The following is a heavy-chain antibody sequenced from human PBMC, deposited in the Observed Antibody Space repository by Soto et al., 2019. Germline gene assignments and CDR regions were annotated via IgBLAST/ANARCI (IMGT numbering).Heavy chain of an antibody. V-gene: IGHV1-69*01. J-gene: IGHJ5*02. CDR3: ARAHGTSWYNWFDP. Sequence: SVKDSCKASGGNFTNSGISWVRQAPGQGLEWMGGIIPLFGTTNYSHKFRGRVTVTADESTSTVYMELNSLRSEDTAMYYCARAHGTSWYNWFDPWGQGTLVT. D-gene: IGHD6-13*01. CDR1: GGNFTNSG. CDR2: IIPLFGTT.